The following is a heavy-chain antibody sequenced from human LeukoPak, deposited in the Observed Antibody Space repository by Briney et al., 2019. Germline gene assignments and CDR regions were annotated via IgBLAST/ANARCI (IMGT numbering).Heavy chain of an antibody. CDR2: IYYSGST. Sequence: SETLSPTCAVYGGSFSGYYWSWIRQPPGKGLGWIGSIYYSGSTYYNPPLKSRVTISVDTSKNQFSLKLSSVNAADTALYYCARVKVRGYFDYWGQGTPVTVSS. D-gene: IGHD3-10*01. CDR1: GGSFSGYY. CDR3: ARVKVRGYFDY. V-gene: IGHV4-34*01. J-gene: IGHJ4*02.